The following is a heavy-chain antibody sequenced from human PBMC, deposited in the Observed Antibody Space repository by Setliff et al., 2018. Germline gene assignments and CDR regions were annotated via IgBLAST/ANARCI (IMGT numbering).Heavy chain of an antibody. CDR1: GYTFTSHY. V-gene: IGHV1-46*01. D-gene: IGHD3-22*01. J-gene: IGHJ3*02. Sequence: ASVKVSCKASGYTFTSHYMHWVRQAPGLGLEWMGTINPSSGRTSYPQKFQGRVTMTRDTSTSTVYMDMSSLRSEDTAVYYCARDVFPYHYEGAFDIWGQGTMVTVSS. CDR2: INPSSGRT. CDR3: ARDVFPYHYEGAFDI.